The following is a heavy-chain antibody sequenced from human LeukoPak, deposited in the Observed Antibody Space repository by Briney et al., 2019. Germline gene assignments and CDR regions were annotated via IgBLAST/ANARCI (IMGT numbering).Heavy chain of an antibody. CDR2: IIPIFGTA. CDR3: ARDVYCSSTTCSYYFDY. V-gene: IGHV1-69*13. CDR1: GYTFTGYY. Sequence: PRASVKVSCKASGYTFTGYYMHWVRQAPGQGLEWMGGIIPIFGTANYAQKFQGRVTITADESTSTAYMELSSLRSEDTAVYYCARDVYCSSTTCSYYFDYWGQGTLVTVSS. J-gene: IGHJ4*02. D-gene: IGHD2-2*01.